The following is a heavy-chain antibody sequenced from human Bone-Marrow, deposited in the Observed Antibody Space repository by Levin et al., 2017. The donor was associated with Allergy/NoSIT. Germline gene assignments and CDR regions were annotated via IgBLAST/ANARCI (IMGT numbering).Heavy chain of an antibody. CDR1: GDSVSSNSAA. J-gene: IGHJ6*02. CDR2: TYYRSKWYN. V-gene: IGHV6-1*01. CDR3: ARAIRVAGTKYYYGMDV. Sequence: SQTLSLTCAISGDSVSSNSAAWNWIRQSPSRGLEWLGRTYYRSKWYNDYAVSVKSRITINPDTSKNQFSLQLNSVTPEDTAVYYCARAIRVAGTKYYYGMDVWGQGTTVTVSS. D-gene: IGHD6-19*01.